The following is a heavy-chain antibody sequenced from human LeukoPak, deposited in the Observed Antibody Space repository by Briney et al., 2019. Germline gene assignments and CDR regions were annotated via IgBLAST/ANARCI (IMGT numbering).Heavy chain of an antibody. Sequence: SETLSLACAITGDSLSSDYRWGWIRQPPGTGMEWNGSIYRTGNTNYNPCLKSRVTMSVDTSKNPFTLKLISVTAADTAVYYCARHITGTSGYPFDDWGQGTLVTVSS. CDR3: ARHITGTSGYPFDD. J-gene: IGHJ4*02. CDR1: GDSLSSDYR. V-gene: IGHV4-38-2*01. D-gene: IGHD1-7*01. CDR2: IYRTGNT.